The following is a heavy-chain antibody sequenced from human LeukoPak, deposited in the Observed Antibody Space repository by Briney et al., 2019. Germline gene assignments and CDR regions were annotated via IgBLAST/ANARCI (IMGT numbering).Heavy chain of an antibody. Sequence: GGSLRLSCAASGFTFSSYAMSWVRQAPGKGLEWVSAISGSGGSTYYADSVKGRFTISRDNSKNTLYLQMNSLRAEDTAVYYCANRKDMVRGVSTDYYYYGMDVWGQGTTVTVSS. CDR3: ANRKDMVRGVSTDYYYYGMDV. CDR1: GFTFSSYA. J-gene: IGHJ6*02. D-gene: IGHD3-10*01. CDR2: ISGSGGST. V-gene: IGHV3-23*01.